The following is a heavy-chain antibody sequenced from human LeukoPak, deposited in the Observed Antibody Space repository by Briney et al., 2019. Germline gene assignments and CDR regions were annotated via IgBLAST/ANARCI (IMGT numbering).Heavy chain of an antibody. CDR2: NFYSGST. V-gene: IGHV4-59*08. J-gene: IGHJ4*02. CDR1: GDSISNYY. Sequence: SETLSLTCTVSGDSISNYYWSWIRQPSGKGLEWIGYNFYSGSTDYNPSLKSRVTISVDTSKSQFSLTLSSVTAADTAVYFCARFRTPHREFDSWGQGTLVTVSS. CDR3: ARFRTPHREFDS. D-gene: IGHD1-26*01.